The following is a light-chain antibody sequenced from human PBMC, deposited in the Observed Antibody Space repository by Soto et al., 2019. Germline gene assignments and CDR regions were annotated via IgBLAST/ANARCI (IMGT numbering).Light chain of an antibody. Sequence: SALTQPASVSGSPGQSITISCTGTSSDVGTYKPVSWYQQHPGKAPKVIIYDDSKRPSGVSNRFSGSKSGNTASLTISGLQAEDEADYYCCAFAGSSNWFGGGTKVTVL. V-gene: IGLV2-23*01. J-gene: IGLJ3*02. CDR1: SSDVGTYKP. CDR2: DDS. CDR3: CAFAGSSNW.